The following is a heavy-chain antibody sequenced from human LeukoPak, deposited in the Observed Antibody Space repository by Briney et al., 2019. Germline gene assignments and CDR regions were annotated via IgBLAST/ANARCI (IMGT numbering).Heavy chain of an antibody. CDR2: IYTSGST. J-gene: IGHJ4*02. D-gene: IGHD3-22*01. CDR1: GGSISSYY. V-gene: IGHV4-4*07. CDR3: ARDRDSSGYYDY. Sequence: SETLSLSCTVSGGSISSYYWSWIRQPAGKGLEWIGRIYTSGSTNYNPSLKSRVTMSVDTSKNQFPLKLSSVTAADTAVYYCARDRDSSGYYDYWGQGTLVTVSS.